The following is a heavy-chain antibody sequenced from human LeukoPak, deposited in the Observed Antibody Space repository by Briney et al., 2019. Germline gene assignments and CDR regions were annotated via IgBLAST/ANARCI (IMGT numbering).Heavy chain of an antibody. CDR3: AGRLSGATTFDY. J-gene: IGHJ4*02. CDR1: GGSISTYY. Sequence: KPSETLSLTCTVSGGSISTYYWNWIRQPPGKGLEWIGYIYHSGSTNYNPSLQSRVTISVDTSKNQFSLNLNSVTAADTAVYYCAGRLSGATTFDYWGQGTLVTVSS. D-gene: IGHD1-26*01. CDR2: IYHSGST. V-gene: IGHV4-59*01.